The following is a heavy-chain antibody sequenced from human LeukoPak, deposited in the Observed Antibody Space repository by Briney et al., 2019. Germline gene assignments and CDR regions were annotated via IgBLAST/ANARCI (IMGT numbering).Heavy chain of an antibody. D-gene: IGHD2-21*02. CDR3: ARTGGDCSSGLCYYAMDV. Sequence: SETLSLTCLVSGGSISGSHWSWLRQPPGKGLEWIGYIHYTGSTDYNPSLRSRVTLSIDMSKNQFSLRLSSVTAADTAVYYCARTGGDCSSGLCYYAMDVWGQGTTVTVS. V-gene: IGHV4-59*01. J-gene: IGHJ6*02. CDR2: IHYTGST. CDR1: GGSISGSH.